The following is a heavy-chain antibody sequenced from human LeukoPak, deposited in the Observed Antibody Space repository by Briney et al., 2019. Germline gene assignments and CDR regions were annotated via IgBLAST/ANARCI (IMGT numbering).Heavy chain of an antibody. CDR2: IRSKPYGWTT. D-gene: IGHD5-12*01. CDR1: GFIFGDYA. J-gene: IGHJ6*03. CDR3: TTETGKWLRFLARESRYNYYYYMDV. V-gene: IGHV3-49*03. Sequence: PGGSLRLSCTASGFIFGDYAVSWFRQAPGKGLEWVGFIRSKPYGWTTEYAASVKGRFSISRDDSKSIAHLQMNSLKTEDTAVYYCTTETGKWLRFLARESRYNYYYYMDVWGKGTTVTISS.